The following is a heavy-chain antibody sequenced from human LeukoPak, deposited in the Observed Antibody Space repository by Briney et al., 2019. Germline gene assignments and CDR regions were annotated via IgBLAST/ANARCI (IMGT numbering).Heavy chain of an antibody. Sequence: SSETLSLTCTVSGGSISSYYWSWIRQPPGKGLEWIGYIYYSGSTNYNPSLKSRVTISVDTSKNQFSLKLSSVTAADTAVYYCARHYSYYGSGPNWFDPWGQGTLVTISS. V-gene: IGHV4-59*01. D-gene: IGHD3-10*01. CDR2: IYYSGST. CDR1: GGSISSYY. J-gene: IGHJ5*02. CDR3: ARHYSYYGSGPNWFDP.